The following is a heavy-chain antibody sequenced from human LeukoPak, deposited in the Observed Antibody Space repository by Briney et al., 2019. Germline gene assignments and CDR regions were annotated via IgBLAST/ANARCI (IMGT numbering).Heavy chain of an antibody. CDR3: AKVDPHDYGDYGGFDY. V-gene: IGHV3-23*01. D-gene: IGHD4-17*01. Sequence: GGSLRLSCAASGFTFSSYSMNWVRQAPGKGLEWVSAISGSGGSTYYADSVKGRFTISRDNSKNTLYLQMNSLRAEDTAVYYCAKVDPHDYGDYGGFDYWGQGTLVTVSS. J-gene: IGHJ4*02. CDR2: ISGSGGST. CDR1: GFTFSSYS.